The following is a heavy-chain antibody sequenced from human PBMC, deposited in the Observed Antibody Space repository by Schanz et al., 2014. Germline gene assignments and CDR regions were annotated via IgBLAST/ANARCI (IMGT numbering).Heavy chain of an antibody. D-gene: IGHD3-22*01. Sequence: QVQLVESGGGLVKPGGSLRLSCAASGFTFRDYYMSWIRQAPGKGLEWVAVISYDGRNKYYADSVKGRFTISRDNSKNTLYLQMNSLRAEDTAVYYCAKDPSHGDYDYYFDYWGQGTLVTVSS. CDR3: AKDPSHGDYDYYFDY. CDR1: GFTFRDYY. CDR2: ISYDGRNK. J-gene: IGHJ4*02. V-gene: IGHV3-30-3*01.